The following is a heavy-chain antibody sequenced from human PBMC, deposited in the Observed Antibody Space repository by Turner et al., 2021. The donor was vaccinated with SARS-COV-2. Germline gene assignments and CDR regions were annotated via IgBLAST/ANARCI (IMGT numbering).Heavy chain of an antibody. Sequence: QVQLVESGGGVVQPGRSRRPSCAASGFTFSSYGMHWVRQAPGKGLEWVAVIWYDGSNKYNADSVKGRFTISRDNSKNTLYLQMNSLRAEDTAVYYCATGSGSYYFSPTYYFDYWGQGTLVTVSS. D-gene: IGHD1-26*01. V-gene: IGHV3-33*01. J-gene: IGHJ4*02. CDR2: IWYDGSNK. CDR3: ATGSGSYYFSPTYYFDY. CDR1: GFTFSSYG.